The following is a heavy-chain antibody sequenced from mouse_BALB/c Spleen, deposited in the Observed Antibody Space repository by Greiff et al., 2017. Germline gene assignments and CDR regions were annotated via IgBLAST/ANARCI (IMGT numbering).Heavy chain of an antibody. V-gene: IGHV5-6-5*01. CDR1: GFTFSSYA. J-gene: IGHJ4*01. CDR2: ISSGGST. D-gene: IGHD1-2*01. Sequence: EVHLVESGGGLVKPGGSLKLSCAASGFTFSSYAMSWVRQTPEKRLEWVASISSGGSTYYPDSVKGRFTISRDNARNILYLQMSSLRSEDTAMYYCARSYGTGAMDYWGQGTSVTVSS. CDR3: ARSYGTGAMDY.